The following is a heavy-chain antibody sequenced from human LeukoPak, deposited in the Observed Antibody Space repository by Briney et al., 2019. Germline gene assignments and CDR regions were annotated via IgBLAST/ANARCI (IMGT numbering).Heavy chain of an antibody. CDR2: ISAYNGNT. Sequence: ASVKVSCKASGYTFTSYGISWVRQAPGQGLEWMGWISAYNGNTNYAQKLQGRVTMTTDTSTSTAYMELSSLRSEDTAVYYCARDTDYYDSSGYYPRSGQYYFDYWGQGTLVTVSS. D-gene: IGHD3-22*01. CDR1: GYTFTSYG. V-gene: IGHV1-18*01. J-gene: IGHJ4*02. CDR3: ARDTDYYDSSGYYPRSGQYYFDY.